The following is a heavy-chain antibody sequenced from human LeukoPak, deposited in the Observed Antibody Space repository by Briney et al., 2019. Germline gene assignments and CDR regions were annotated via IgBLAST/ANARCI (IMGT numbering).Heavy chain of an antibody. CDR3: ARDLGIRGANYMDV. D-gene: IGHD3-10*01. V-gene: IGHV1-2*02. CDR2: INPNSGGT. CDR1: GGTFSSYA. J-gene: IGHJ6*03. Sequence: ASVKVSCKASGGTFSSYAISWVRQAPGQGLEWMGWINPNSGGTNYAQKFQGRVTMTRDTSISTAYMELSRLRSDDTAVYYCARDLGIRGANYMDVWGKGTTVTISS.